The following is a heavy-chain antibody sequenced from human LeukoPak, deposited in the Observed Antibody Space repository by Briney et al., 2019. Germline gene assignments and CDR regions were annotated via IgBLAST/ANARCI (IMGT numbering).Heavy chain of an antibody. CDR3: ARAVNNYFDY. D-gene: IGHD1/OR15-1a*01. J-gene: IGHJ4*02. CDR1: GLTVSSNS. Sequence: GGSLRLSCTASGLTVSSNSMSGFRQAPGKGLEWVSVIYSGGRTYYADSVKGRFTISRHNSNNTLYLQMYSLRAEDTAVYYCARAVNNYFDYWGLGTLVTVSS. V-gene: IGHV3-53*04. CDR2: IYSGGRT.